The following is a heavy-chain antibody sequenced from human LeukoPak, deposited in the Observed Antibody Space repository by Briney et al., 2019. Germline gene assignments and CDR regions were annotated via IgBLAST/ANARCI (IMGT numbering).Heavy chain of an antibody. Sequence: TTSETLSLTCTVSGGSISSSSYYWGWIRQPPGKGLEWIGSIYYSGSTYYNPSLKSRVTISVDTSKNQFSLKLSSVTAADTAVYYCATSASSGYYDYWGKGTLVTVSS. D-gene: IGHD3-22*01. CDR2: IYYSGST. J-gene: IGHJ4*02. V-gene: IGHV4-39*01. CDR3: ATSASSGYYDY. CDR1: GGSISSSSYY.